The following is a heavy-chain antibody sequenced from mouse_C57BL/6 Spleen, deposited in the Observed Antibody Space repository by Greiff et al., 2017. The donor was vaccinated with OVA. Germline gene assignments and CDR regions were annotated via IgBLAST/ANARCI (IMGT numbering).Heavy chain of an antibody. D-gene: IGHD5-5*01. CDR1: GFTFSDYY. Sequence: EVMLVESEGGLVQPGSSMKLSCTASGFTFSDYYMAWVRQVPEKGLEWVANINYDGSSTYYLDSLKSRFIISRDNAKNILYLQMSSLKSEDTATYYCARDIRLPYWYFDVWGTGTTVTVSS. CDR2: INYDGSST. J-gene: IGHJ1*03. CDR3: ARDIRLPYWYFDV. V-gene: IGHV5-16*01.